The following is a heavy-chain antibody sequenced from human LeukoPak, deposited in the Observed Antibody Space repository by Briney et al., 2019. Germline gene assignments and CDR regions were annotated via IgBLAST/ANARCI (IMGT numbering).Heavy chain of an antibody. Sequence: GGSLRLSCADSGFTFSSYGMHWVRQAPGKGLEWVAVISYDGSNKYYADSVKGRFTISRDNSKNTLYLQMNSLRAEDTAVYYCAKDFKVVYYYGMDVWGQGTTVTVSS. D-gene: IGHD2-15*01. V-gene: IGHV3-30*18. CDR2: ISYDGSNK. J-gene: IGHJ6*02. CDR1: GFTFSSYG. CDR3: AKDFKVVYYYGMDV.